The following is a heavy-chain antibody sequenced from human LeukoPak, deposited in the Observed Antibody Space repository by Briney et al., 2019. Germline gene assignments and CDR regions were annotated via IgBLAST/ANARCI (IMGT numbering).Heavy chain of an antibody. CDR3: AGTAAGTGYYYYYYMDV. V-gene: IGHV4-4*07. D-gene: IGHD6-13*01. CDR1: GGSISSYY. Sequence: SETLSLTCTVSGGSISSYYWSWIRQPAGKGLEWIGRIYTSGSTNYNPSLKSRVTMSVDTSKNQFSLKLSSVTAADTAVYYCAGTAAGTGYYYYYYMDVWGKGTTVTVSS. CDR2: IYTSGST. J-gene: IGHJ6*03.